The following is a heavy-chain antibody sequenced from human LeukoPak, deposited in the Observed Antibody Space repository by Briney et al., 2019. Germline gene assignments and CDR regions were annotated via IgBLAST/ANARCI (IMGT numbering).Heavy chain of an antibody. V-gene: IGHV3-13*01. CDR1: GFTFSSYD. D-gene: IGHD6-6*01. Sequence: GGSLRLSCAASGFTFSSYDMHWVRQATGKGLEWVSAIGTAGDTYYPGSVKGRFTISRDNSKNTLYLQMNSLRAEDTAVYYCAKEASRGFDIWGQGTMVTVSS. CDR3: AKEASRGFDI. J-gene: IGHJ3*02. CDR2: IGTAGDT.